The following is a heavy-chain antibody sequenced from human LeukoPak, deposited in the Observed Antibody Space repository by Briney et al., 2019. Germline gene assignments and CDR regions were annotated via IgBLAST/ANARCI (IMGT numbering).Heavy chain of an antibody. CDR1: GFTVSSNY. CDR2: IYSGGST. D-gene: IGHD2-15*01. J-gene: IGHJ6*02. V-gene: IGHV3-53*01. CDR3: AKLQWDGYYYYGMDV. Sequence: PGGSLRLSCAASGFTVSSNYMSWVRQAPGKGLEWVSVIYSGGSTYYADSVKGRFTISRDNSENTLYLQMNSLRAEDTAVYYCAKLQWDGYYYYGMDVWGQGTTVTVSS.